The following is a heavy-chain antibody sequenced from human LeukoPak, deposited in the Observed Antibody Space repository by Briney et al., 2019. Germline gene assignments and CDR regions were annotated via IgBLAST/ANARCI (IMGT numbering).Heavy chain of an antibody. CDR3: AGGTYYNVLTGHYNPHASFHY. J-gene: IGHJ4*02. V-gene: IGHV4-59*08. D-gene: IGHD3-9*01. CDR1: GGSISSYY. Sequence: SETLSLTCTVSGGSISSYYWSWIRQPPGKGLEWIGYIYYSGSTNYNPSLKSRVTISVDTSKNQFSLTLRSVTAADTALYYCAGGTYYNVLTGHYNPHASFHYWGQGVLITVSS. CDR2: IYYSGST.